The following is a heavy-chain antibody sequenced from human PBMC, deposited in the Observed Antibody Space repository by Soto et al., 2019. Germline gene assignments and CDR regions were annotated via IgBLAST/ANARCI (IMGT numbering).Heavy chain of an antibody. CDR2: ISGSGGST. Sequence: EVQLLESGGGLVQPGGSLRLSCAASGFTFSSYAMTWVRQAPGKGLEWVSAISGSGGSTYYADSVKGRLTISRDNSKNKLNMQMNSLRGEDTAVYYCAKVGYSGYDLRGCYYYNMDVWGKGTTVTVSS. D-gene: IGHD5-12*01. V-gene: IGHV3-23*01. CDR1: GFTFSSYA. CDR3: AKVGYSGYDLRGCYYYNMDV. J-gene: IGHJ6*04.